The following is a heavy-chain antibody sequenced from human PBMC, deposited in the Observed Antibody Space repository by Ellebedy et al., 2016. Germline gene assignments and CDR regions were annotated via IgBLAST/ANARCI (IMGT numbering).Heavy chain of an antibody. J-gene: IGHJ6*02. CDR1: GYTFTGYY. CDR3: ARGKYCSSTSCYDYYYYGMDV. D-gene: IGHD2-2*01. Sequence: ASVKVSCKASGYTFTGYYMHWVRQAPGQGLEWMGWINPNSGGTNYAQKFQGWVTMTRDTSISTAYTELSRLRSDDTAVYYCARGKYCSSTSCYDYYYYGMDVWGQGTTVTVSS. CDR2: INPNSGGT. V-gene: IGHV1-2*04.